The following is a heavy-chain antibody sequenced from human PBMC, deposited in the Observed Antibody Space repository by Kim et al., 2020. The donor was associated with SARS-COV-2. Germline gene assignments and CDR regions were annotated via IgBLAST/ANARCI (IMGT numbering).Heavy chain of an antibody. Sequence: VRGRFTISRDNAKNTLYLQMNNLRAEDTAVYFCAKGDGLYYGSGSYSVSWGQGTLVAVSS. V-gene: IGHV3-23*01. CDR3: AKGDGLYYGSGSYSVS. D-gene: IGHD3-10*01. J-gene: IGHJ5*02.